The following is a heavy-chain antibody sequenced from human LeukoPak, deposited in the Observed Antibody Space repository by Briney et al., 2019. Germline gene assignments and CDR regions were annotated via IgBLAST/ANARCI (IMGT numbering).Heavy chain of an antibody. CDR3: AGYGIGYCSGGSCYGGSGY. CDR2: ISNSSNYI. D-gene: IGHD2-15*01. Sequence: GGSLRLSCAASGFTFSSYLMNSLRHAPGKGLEWVSYISNSSNYIYYADSVKGLFTSARDNAKNSKYLQMISLRAEATAVYYCAGYGIGYCSGGSCYGGSGYWGQGTLVTVSS. J-gene: IGHJ4*02. CDR1: GFTFSSYL. V-gene: IGHV3-21*01.